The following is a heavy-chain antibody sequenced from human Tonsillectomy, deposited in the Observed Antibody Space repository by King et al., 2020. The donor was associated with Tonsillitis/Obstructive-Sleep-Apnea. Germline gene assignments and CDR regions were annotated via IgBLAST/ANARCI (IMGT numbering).Heavy chain of an antibody. CDR3: ALDDLYSSSWYRVPAFDY. J-gene: IGHJ4*02. CDR2: IYWDDDK. Sequence: ITLKESGPTLVKPTQTLTLTCTFSGFSLSTSGVGVGWIRQPPGKALEWLALIYWDDDKRYSPSLKSRLTITKDTSKNQVVLTMTNMDPVDTATYYCALDDLYSSSWYRVPAFDYWGQGNLVTVSS. D-gene: IGHD6-13*01. CDR1: GFSLSTSGVG. V-gene: IGHV2-5*02.